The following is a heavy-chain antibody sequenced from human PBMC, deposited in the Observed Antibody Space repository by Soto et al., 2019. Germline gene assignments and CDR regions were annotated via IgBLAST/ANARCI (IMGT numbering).Heavy chain of an antibody. Sequence: QVQLVESGGGVVQPGRSLRLSCAASGFTFSSYGMHWVRQAPGKGLEWVAVIWYDGSNKYYADSVKGRFTISRDNSKNNLYLQMNSLRAEDTAVYYCAREDIVLVPAANRRVQSYKSYYYYGMDVWGQGTTVTVSS. CDR2: IWYDGSNK. V-gene: IGHV3-33*01. J-gene: IGHJ6*02. D-gene: IGHD2-2*01. CDR3: AREDIVLVPAANRRVQSYKSYYYYGMDV. CDR1: GFTFSSYG.